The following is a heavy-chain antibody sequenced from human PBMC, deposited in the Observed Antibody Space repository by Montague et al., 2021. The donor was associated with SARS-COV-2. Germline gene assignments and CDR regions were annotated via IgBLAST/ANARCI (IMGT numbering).Heavy chain of an antibody. CDR1: GFSFSSYN. CDR3: ARNWNYGWAFDI. V-gene: IGHV3-21*01. J-gene: IGHJ3*02. CDR2: MSRSSKYI. Sequence: SLRLSCAASGFSFSSYNMNWVRQAPGKGLEWVSSMSRSSKYIYYADSVKDRFTISRDNAKNSLYLQMNNLRAEDTAIYYCARNWNYGWAFDIWGQGTMVAVSS. D-gene: IGHD1-7*01.